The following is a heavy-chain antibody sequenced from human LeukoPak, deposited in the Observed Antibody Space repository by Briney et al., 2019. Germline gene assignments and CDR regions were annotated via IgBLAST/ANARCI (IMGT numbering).Heavy chain of an antibody. Sequence: GGSLRLSCAASGFTFSSYGMHWVRQAPGKGLEWVAVIWYDGSNKYYADSVKGRFTISRDNSKNTLYLQMNSLRVEDTAVYHCVRYFTAVAPTLRLDYWGQGTLVTVSS. D-gene: IGHD6-19*01. CDR3: VRYFTAVAPTLRLDY. CDR1: GFTFSSYG. J-gene: IGHJ4*02. CDR2: IWYDGSNK. V-gene: IGHV3-33*01.